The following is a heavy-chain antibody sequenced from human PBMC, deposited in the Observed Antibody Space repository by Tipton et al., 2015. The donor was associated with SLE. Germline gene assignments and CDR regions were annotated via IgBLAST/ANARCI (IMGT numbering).Heavy chain of an antibody. D-gene: IGHD2-2*01. CDR1: GFTFSSYS. J-gene: IGHJ5*02. CDR2: ISSSSSYI. CDR3: ARDVCSSTSCSDWFDP. V-gene: IGHV3-21*01. Sequence: SLRLSCAASGFTFSSYSMNWVRQAPGKGLEWVSSISSSSSYIYYADSVKGRFTISRDNAKNSLYLQMNSLRAEDTAVYYCARDVCSSTSCSDWFDPWGQGTLVTVSS.